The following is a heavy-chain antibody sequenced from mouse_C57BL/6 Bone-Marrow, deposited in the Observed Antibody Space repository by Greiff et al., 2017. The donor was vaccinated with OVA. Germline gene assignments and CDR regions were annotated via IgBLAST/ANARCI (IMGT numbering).Heavy chain of an antibody. D-gene: IGHD1-1*02. Sequence: EVQLQESGGDLVKPGGSLKLSCAASGFTFSSYGMSWVRQTPDKRLEWVATISSGGSYTYYPDSVKGRFTISRDNAKNTLYLQMSSLKSEDTAMYYCARSVAENFDVWGTGTTVTVSS. CDR2: ISSGGSYT. V-gene: IGHV5-6*01. J-gene: IGHJ1*03. CDR3: ARSVAENFDV. CDR1: GFTFSSYG.